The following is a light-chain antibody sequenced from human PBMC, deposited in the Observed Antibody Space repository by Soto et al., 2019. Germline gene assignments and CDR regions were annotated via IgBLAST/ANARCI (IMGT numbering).Light chain of an antibody. V-gene: IGKV1-5*03. CDR3: QKYNSYSYT. Sequence: QMTQSPSTLSTSVGDRVTITCRASQSISSWLAWYQQKPGKAPKLLIYKASSLESGVPSRFSGSGSGTEFTLTISSLQPDDFATYYCQKYNSYSYTFGQGTKV. CDR2: KAS. J-gene: IGKJ2*01. CDR1: QSISSW.